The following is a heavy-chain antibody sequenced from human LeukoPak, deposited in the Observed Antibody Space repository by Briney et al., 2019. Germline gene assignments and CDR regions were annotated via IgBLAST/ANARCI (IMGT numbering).Heavy chain of an antibody. CDR1: GFTFSSYS. Sequence: GGSLRLSCAASGFTFSSYSMNWVRQAPGKGLEWVSYISSISSTIHYADSVKGRFTISRDNSKNTLYLQMNSLRAEDTAVYYCARGGPAAGRFDYWGQGTLVTVSS. CDR2: ISSISSTI. J-gene: IGHJ4*02. CDR3: ARGGPAAGRFDY. V-gene: IGHV3-48*01. D-gene: IGHD6-13*01.